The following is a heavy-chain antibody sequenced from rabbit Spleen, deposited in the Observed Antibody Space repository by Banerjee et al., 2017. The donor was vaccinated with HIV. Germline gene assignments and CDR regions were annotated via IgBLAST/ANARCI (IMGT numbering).Heavy chain of an antibody. CDR1: GFDLSSYYW. CDR2: INIGSTGNA. Sequence: QSLEESGGDLVKPGASLTLTCTVTGFDLSSYYWICWVRQAPGKGLEWIACINIGSTGNAYYATWAKGRFTISKTSSTTVTLQMTSLTAADTATYFCARDDSGAWYFGAWGPGTLVTVS. V-gene: IGHV1S40*01. J-gene: IGHJ4*01. D-gene: IGHD1-1*01. CDR3: ARDDSGAWYFGA.